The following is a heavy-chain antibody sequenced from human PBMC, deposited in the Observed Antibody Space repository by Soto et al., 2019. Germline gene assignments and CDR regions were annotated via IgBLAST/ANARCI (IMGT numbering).Heavy chain of an antibody. Sequence: SETLSLTCTVSGGSISSSSYYWGWIRQPPGKGLEWIGSIYYSGSTYYNPSLKSRVTISVDTSKNQFSLKLSSVTAADTAVYYCARRSELPGVAGYYYYMDVWGKGTTVTVSS. CDR2: IYYSGST. CDR1: GGSISSSSYY. CDR3: ARRSELPGVAGYYYYMDV. J-gene: IGHJ6*03. V-gene: IGHV4-39*01. D-gene: IGHD3-10*01.